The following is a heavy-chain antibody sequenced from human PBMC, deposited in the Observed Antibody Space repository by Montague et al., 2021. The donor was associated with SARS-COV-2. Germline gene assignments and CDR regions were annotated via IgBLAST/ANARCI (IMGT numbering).Heavy chain of an antibody. CDR1: GGSVSISY. Sequence: SETLSLTCTVSGGSVSISYWSWIRQSPGKGLEWLGSLFYSGSTHYNPSVKSRVTISADTSKNQVSLRLTSMTAADTAVYYCARQLMYDSGSYFDYWGQGTLVTVSS. CDR3: ARQLMYDSGSYFDY. D-gene: IGHD3-10*01. V-gene: IGHV4-59*08. CDR2: LFYSGST. J-gene: IGHJ4*02.